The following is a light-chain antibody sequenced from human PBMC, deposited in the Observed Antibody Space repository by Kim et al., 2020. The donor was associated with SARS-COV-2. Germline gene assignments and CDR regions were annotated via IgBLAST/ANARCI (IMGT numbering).Light chain of an antibody. CDR1: QSIGNY. CDR3: QQSYNTPRT. Sequence: SASVRDRVTITCRASQSIGNYLNWYQQKPGKAPKLLIYAASSLQSGVPSRFSGSGSGTDFTLTISSLQPEDFGTYYCQQSYNTPRTFGQGTKLEI. V-gene: IGKV1-39*01. J-gene: IGKJ1*01. CDR2: AAS.